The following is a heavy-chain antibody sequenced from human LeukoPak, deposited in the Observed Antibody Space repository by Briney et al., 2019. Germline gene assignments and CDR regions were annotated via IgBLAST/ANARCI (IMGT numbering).Heavy chain of an antibody. D-gene: IGHD6-13*01. CDR3: AKVAPTYSSNLSDY. Sequence: GGSLRLSCAASGFTFSSYGMHWVRQAPGKGLEWVAFIRYDGSNKYYADSVKGRFTISRDNSKNTLYLQMNSLRAEDTAVYYCAKVAPTYSSNLSDYWGQGTLVTVSS. J-gene: IGHJ4*02. CDR2: IRYDGSNK. V-gene: IGHV3-30*02. CDR1: GFTFSSYG.